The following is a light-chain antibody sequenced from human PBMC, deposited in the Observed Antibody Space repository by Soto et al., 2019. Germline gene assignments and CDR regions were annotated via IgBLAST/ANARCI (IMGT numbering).Light chain of an antibody. CDR1: QSVSSY. J-gene: IGKJ5*01. CDR3: QQYSSSPIT. CDR2: DAS. V-gene: IGKV3-20*01. Sequence: EIVLTQSPATLSLSPGXXXXXXXXASQSVSSYLAWYQQKPGQAPRLLIYDASNRATGIPDRFSGGGSGTDFSLTISRLDPEDFAVYYCQQYSSSPITFGQGTRLEI.